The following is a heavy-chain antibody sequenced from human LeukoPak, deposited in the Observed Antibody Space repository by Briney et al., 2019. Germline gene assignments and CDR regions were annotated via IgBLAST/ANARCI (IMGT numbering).Heavy chain of an antibody. J-gene: IGHJ4*02. Sequence: GGSLRLSCAASGFTFSSSWMSWVRQAPGKGLEWVANIKQDGSEKYYVDSVKGRFTISRDNAKNSLYLQMNSLRAEETAVYYCARAPTAAAAPYYFDYWGQGTLVTVSS. CDR2: IKQDGSEK. CDR1: GFTFSSSW. CDR3: ARAPTAAAAPYYFDY. D-gene: IGHD6-13*01. V-gene: IGHV3-7*05.